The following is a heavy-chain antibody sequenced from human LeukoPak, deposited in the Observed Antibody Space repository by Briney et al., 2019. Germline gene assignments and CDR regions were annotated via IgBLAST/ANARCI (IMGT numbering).Heavy chain of an antibody. Sequence: GGSLSLSCVASGITFSNYEMNWVRQAPGKGLEWLSCISNSGSTMYYADSVKGRFTISRDNAKNSLYLQMDSLRAEDTAVYYCARGFRDTAMFLDYWGQGTLDTVSS. V-gene: IGHV3-48*03. J-gene: IGHJ4*02. D-gene: IGHD5-18*01. CDR3: ARGFRDTAMFLDY. CDR2: ISNSGSTM. CDR1: GITFSNYE.